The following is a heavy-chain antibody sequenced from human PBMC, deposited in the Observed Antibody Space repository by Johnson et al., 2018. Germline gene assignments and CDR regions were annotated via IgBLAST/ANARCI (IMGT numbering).Heavy chain of an antibody. D-gene: IGHD3-22*01. CDR3: ASHFDDSSGQSDAFDI. V-gene: IGHV1-69*01. CDR1: GGTFSSYA. Sequence: QVQLVQSGAEVKKPGSSVKVSCKASGGTFSSYAISWVRQAPGQGLEWMGGSIPIFGTANYAQKFQGRVTITADGSTSTAYIELSSLSSEATALFYCASHFDDSSGQSDAFDIWGQGTVVTVSS. J-gene: IGHJ3*02. CDR2: SIPIFGTA.